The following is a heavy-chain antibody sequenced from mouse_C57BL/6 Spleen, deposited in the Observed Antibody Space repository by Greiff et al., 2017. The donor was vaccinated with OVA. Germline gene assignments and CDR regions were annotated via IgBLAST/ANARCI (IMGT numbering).Heavy chain of an antibody. Sequence: EVMLVESGGGLVKPGGSLKLSCAASGFTFSDYGMHWVRQAPEKGLEWVAYISSGSSTIYYADTVKGRFTISRDNAKNTLFLQMTSLRSEDTAMYYCSGLTGTYFDYWGQGTTLTVSS. V-gene: IGHV5-17*01. CDR2: ISSGSSTI. D-gene: IGHD4-1*01. CDR3: SGLTGTYFDY. CDR1: GFTFSDYG. J-gene: IGHJ2*01.